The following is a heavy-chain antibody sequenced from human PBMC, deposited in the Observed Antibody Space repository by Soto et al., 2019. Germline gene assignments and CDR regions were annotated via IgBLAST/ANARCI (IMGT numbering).Heavy chain of an antibody. V-gene: IGHV4-59*12. CDR3: AREEDMVRGFDY. CDR1: GGSISSYY. CDR2: IYYSGIT. D-gene: IGHD3-10*01. J-gene: IGHJ4*02. Sequence: SETLSLTCTVSGGSISSYYWSWIRQPPGKGLEWIGYIYYSGITYYNPSLKSRVTISVDTSKNQFSLKLSSVTAADTAVYYCAREEDMVRGFDYWGQGTLVTVSS.